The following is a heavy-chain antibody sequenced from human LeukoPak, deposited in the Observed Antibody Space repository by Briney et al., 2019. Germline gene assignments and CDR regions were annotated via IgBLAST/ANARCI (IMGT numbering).Heavy chain of an antibody. Sequence: SETLSLTCTVSGGSINNYYWTWIRQPAGKGLEWIGYIYYSGSTNYNPSLKSRVTISVDTSKNQFSLKLSSVTSEDTAVYYCAREDDSGDITNDWFDPWGQGTLVTVSS. CDR1: GGSINNYY. J-gene: IGHJ5*02. V-gene: IGHV4-59*12. D-gene: IGHD1-26*01. CDR2: IYYSGST. CDR3: AREDDSGDITNDWFDP.